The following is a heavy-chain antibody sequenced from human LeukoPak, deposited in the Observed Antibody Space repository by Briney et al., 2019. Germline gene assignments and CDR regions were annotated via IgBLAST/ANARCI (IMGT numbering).Heavy chain of an antibody. D-gene: IGHD5-24*01. V-gene: IGHV3-48*03. CDR3: ARINGAAYNIDY. Sequence: GGSLRLSCAASGFTFSSYEMNWVRQAPGKGLEWVSHISSSGRTIYYADSVKGRFTISRDNAKNSLYLQMNSLRAEDTAVYYCARINGAAYNIDYWGQGTLVTVSS. CDR1: GFTFSSYE. J-gene: IGHJ4*02. CDR2: ISSSGRTI.